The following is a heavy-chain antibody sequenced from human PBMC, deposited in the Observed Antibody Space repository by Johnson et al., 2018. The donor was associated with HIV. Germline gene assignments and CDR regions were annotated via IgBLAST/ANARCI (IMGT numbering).Heavy chain of an antibody. CDR2: ISWNSGSI. CDR3: ARGAYYYLI. V-gene: IGHV3-9*01. Sequence: VESGGGLVQPGRSLRLSCAASGFTFDDYAMHWVRQAPGKGLEWVSGISWNSGSIGYADSVKGRFIISRDNARNSVFLQMNSLRAEDTAVYYCARGAYYYLIWGQGTMVTVSS. D-gene: IGHD3-22*01. J-gene: IGHJ3*01. CDR1: GFTFDDYA.